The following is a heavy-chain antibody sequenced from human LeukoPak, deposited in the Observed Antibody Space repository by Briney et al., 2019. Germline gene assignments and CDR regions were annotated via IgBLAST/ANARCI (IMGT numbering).Heavy chain of an antibody. D-gene: IGHD6-13*01. J-gene: IGHJ4*02. CDR2: IYTSGST. Sequence: PSQTLSLTCTVSGGSISSGSYYWSWIRQPAGKGLEWIGRIYTSGSTNYNPSLKSRVTISVDTSKNQFSLKLSSVTAADTAVYYCARHRAAIAAAPFDYWGQGTLVTVSS. V-gene: IGHV4-61*02. CDR1: GGSISSGSYY. CDR3: ARHRAAIAAAPFDY.